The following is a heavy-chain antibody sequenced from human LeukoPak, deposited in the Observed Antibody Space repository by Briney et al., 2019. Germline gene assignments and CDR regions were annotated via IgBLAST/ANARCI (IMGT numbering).Heavy chain of an antibody. CDR1: AYTFTGYY. Sequence: GASVKVSCKASAYTFTGYYMHWVRQAPGQGLEWMGWINLKSGGTNYAQKFQGRVTMTRDTSISTACMELSRLRSDDTAVYYCARSPHILTGENFDYWGQGTLVTVSS. D-gene: IGHD3-9*01. CDR2: INLKSGGT. J-gene: IGHJ4*02. CDR3: ARSPHILTGENFDY. V-gene: IGHV1-2*02.